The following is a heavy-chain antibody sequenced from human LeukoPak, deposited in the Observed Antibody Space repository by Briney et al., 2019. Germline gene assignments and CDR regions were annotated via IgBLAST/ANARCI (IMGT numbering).Heavy chain of an antibody. CDR3: ARISYNWNDLSPFGMDV. D-gene: IGHD1-20*01. J-gene: IGHJ6*02. V-gene: IGHV4-59*01. CDR2: IYYSGGT. CDR1: GGSMTNYY. Sequence: SETLSLTCTVSGGSMTNYYWSWIRQPPGKGLEYIGYIYYSGGTNYSPSLKSRVTMSVDTSKNHFSLNLRSVTGADSAVYYCARISYNWNDLSPFGMDVWGQGTTVTVSS.